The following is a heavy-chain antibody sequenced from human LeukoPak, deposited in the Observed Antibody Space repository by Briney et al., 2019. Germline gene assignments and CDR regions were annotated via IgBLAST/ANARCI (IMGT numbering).Heavy chain of an antibody. V-gene: IGHV3-15*01. CDR3: ARVFRPSLTVFIIRGAFDI. J-gene: IGHJ3*02. CDR2: FKSKTDGGTT. D-gene: IGHD3-3*01. Sequence: GGPLRLSCAASGFTFSNAWMSWVRQAPGKGLEWVGRFKSKTDGGTTDYAAPVKGRFTISRDDSKNTLYLQMNSLKTEDTAVYYCARVFRPSLTVFIIRGAFDIWGQGTMVTVSS. CDR1: GFTFSNAW.